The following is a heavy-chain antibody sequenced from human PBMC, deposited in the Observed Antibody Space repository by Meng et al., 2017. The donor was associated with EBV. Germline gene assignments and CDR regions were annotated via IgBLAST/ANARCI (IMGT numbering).Heavy chain of an antibody. CDR2: IHYSGST. V-gene: IGHV4-59*08. Sequence: QVQDSRHGLVKTSANLSITCTVSGDSISDHYWSWIREPPGKGLEWIGYIHYSGSTYYNPSLKSRITISVDMSRNQFSLRLTSVTSADMAVYYCARVNSDCGGVMCYKGWFDPWGQGTLVTVSS. D-gene: IGHD2-21*01. CDR3: ARVNSDCGGVMCYKGWFDP. CDR1: GDSISDHY. J-gene: IGHJ5*02.